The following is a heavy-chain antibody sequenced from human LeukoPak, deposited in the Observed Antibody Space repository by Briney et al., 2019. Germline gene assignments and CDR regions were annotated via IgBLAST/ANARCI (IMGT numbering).Heavy chain of an antibody. V-gene: IGHV3-53*01. Sequence: GGSLRLSCAASGFTVSSNYMNWVRQAPRKGLEWVSIIYSDGSTFYRDSVQGRFTISRDNSKNTLFLQMNSLRAEDTAVYYCARAGRGYSYGYLDYWGQGTLVTVSS. CDR2: IYSDGST. CDR1: GFTVSSNY. D-gene: IGHD5-18*01. CDR3: ARAGRGYSYGYLDY. J-gene: IGHJ4*02.